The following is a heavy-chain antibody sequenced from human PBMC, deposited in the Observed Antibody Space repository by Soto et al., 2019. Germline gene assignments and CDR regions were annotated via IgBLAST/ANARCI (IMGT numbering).Heavy chain of an antibody. CDR3: ARDKRTGRFDY. Sequence: QVQLQQWGAGLLKPSETLSLTCAVYGGSFSGYYWTWIRQPPGTGLEWIGEINHSGSTNYNPSLKXXVTISVDTSKSQLSLRLTSVTAADTAVYSCARDKRTGRFDYWGQGPLVTVSS. CDR1: GGSFSGYY. CDR2: INHSGST. D-gene: IGHD2-8*02. V-gene: IGHV4-34*01. J-gene: IGHJ4*02.